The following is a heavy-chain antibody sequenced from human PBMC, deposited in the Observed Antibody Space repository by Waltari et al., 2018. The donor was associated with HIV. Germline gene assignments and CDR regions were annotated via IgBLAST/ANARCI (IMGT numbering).Heavy chain of an antibody. D-gene: IGHD1-26*01. CDR1: GYNFTGYY. V-gene: IGHV1-2*02. Sequence: QVQLLQSGPEVRKPGASVKVSCRASGYNFTGYYMHWVRQAPGQGLEWMGWINPNSGNTHLAQKFKGKGTMTRVTSIRTAYLEMRRLKSDDTAIYYCARDGVGDAAFDYWGQGTLVTVS. CDR3: ARDGVGDAAFDY. CDR2: INPNSGNT. J-gene: IGHJ4*02.